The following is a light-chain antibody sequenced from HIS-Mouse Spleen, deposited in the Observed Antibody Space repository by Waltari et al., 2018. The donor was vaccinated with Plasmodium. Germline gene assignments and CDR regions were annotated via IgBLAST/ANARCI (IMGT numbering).Light chain of an antibody. J-gene: IGLJ3*02. V-gene: IGLV3-10*01. CDR2: EDN. Sequence: SYELTQPPSVSVSPGQTARITCSGDALPKKYAYWSQQKSGQAPVLVIYEDNKRPSGNPERFSGSSSGTMATLTISGAQVEDEADYYCYSTDSSGNHRVFGGGTKLTVL. CDR1: ALPKKY. CDR3: YSTDSSGNHRV.